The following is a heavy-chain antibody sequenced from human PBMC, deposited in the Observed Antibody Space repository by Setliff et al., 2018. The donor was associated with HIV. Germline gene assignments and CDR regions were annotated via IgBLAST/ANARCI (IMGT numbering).Heavy chain of an antibody. V-gene: IGHV4-4*09. Sequence: SETLSLTCAVSGDSIGTYSWHWLRQPPGKGLEWIGYIYGSGSTGYNPSLTSRVTMSTDTPNNRFALKLTSVTAADTAVYYCAKRAVQDGTVTSSNWFKSWGQGTLVPSPQ. CDR3: AKRAVQDGTVTSSNWFKS. D-gene: IGHD1-7*01. CDR2: IYGSGST. J-gene: IGHJ5*01. CDR1: GDSIGTYS.